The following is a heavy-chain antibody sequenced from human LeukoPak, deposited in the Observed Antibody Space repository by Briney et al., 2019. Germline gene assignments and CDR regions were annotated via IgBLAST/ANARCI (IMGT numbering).Heavy chain of an antibody. CDR1: GFTFNAYY. J-gene: IGHJ4*02. CDR3: ARGVRGYSYGSRFDY. V-gene: IGHV3-11*04. CDR2: IGSSGGTI. Sequence: GGSLRLSCAASGFTFNAYYMSWIRQAPGEGLEWVSYIGSSGGTIYYADSVKGRFTISRDNAKNSLYLQMNSLRDEDTAVYYRARGVRGYSYGSRFDYWGEGTLVTVSS. D-gene: IGHD5-18*01.